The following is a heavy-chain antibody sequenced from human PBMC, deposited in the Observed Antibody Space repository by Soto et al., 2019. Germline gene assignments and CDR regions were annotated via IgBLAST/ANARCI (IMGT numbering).Heavy chain of an antibody. V-gene: IGHV3-21*01. CDR2: ISITGDYI. Sequence: GGSLRLSCVASRFTFSAFSMNWVRQAPGKGLEWVSSISITGDYIYYVDSVKGRLTISRDNAKNSLYLQMNSLRAEDTAVYYCARSPSLQLWLLFDYWGQGTLVTVSS. J-gene: IGHJ4*02. CDR3: ARSPSLQLWLLFDY. D-gene: IGHD5-18*01. CDR1: RFTFSAFS.